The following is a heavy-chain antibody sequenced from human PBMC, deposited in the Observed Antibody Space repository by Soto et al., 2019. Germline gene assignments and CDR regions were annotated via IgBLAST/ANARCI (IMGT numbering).Heavy chain of an antibody. CDR1: GFTFSSFA. V-gene: IGHV3-23*01. CDR3: ARGFSAGKGSPPEL. D-gene: IGHD6-13*01. CDR2: ISGSDGST. J-gene: IGHJ4*02. Sequence: QPGGSLRLSCAASGFTFSSFAMIWVRQAPGNGLDLVSAISGSDGSTYSADSVKGRFTISRDNSKNTLYLQMSSLRADDTAVYYCARGFSAGKGSPPELWGQGSLVTASS.